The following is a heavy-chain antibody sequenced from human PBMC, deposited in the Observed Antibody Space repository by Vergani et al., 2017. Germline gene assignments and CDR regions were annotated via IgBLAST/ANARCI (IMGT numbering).Heavy chain of an antibody. Sequence: QVQLQQWGAGLLKPSETLSLTCAVYGGSFSGYYWSWFRQLPGKGLEWIGEINHSGSTNYNPSLKSRVTISVDTSKNQFSLKLSSVTAADTAVYYCARGRSGYSLAYYYYYMDVWGKGTTVTVSS. D-gene: IGHD3-22*01. V-gene: IGHV4-34*01. CDR3: ARGRSGYSLAYYYYYMDV. CDR2: INHSGST. J-gene: IGHJ6*03. CDR1: GGSFSGYY.